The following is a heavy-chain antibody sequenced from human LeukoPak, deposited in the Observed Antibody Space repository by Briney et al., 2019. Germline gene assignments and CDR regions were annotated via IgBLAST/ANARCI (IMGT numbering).Heavy chain of an antibody. J-gene: IGHJ4*02. Sequence: PGGSLRLSCAASGFIVSSNYMSWVRQAPGKGLEWVSVIYSGGSIYYADSVKGRFTISRDNSKNTLYLQMNSLRAEDTAVYYCARDQVGSTAVEWGQGTLATVSS. D-gene: IGHD4-23*01. CDR3: ARDQVGSTAVE. V-gene: IGHV3-66*02. CDR1: GFIVSSNY. CDR2: IYSGGSI.